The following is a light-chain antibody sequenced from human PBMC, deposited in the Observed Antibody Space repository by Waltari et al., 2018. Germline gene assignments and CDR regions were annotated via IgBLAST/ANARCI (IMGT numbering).Light chain of an antibody. Sequence: SALTQPASMSGSPGQSITISYTGTRSDIGLYDYVSWYQQHPGKAPKLIISDVSQRPSGVTARFSGAKSGYTASLTISGLQTEYEADDYCSAYTATDTYVCGSGTTVTVL. V-gene: IGLV2-14*03. CDR3: SAYTATDTYV. J-gene: IGLJ1*01. CDR1: RSDIGLYDY. CDR2: DVS.